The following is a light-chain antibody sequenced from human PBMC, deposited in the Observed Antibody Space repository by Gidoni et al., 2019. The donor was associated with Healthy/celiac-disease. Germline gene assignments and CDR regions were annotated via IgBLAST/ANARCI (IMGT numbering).Light chain of an antibody. V-gene: IGKV3-11*01. Sequence: EIVLTQYPATLSLSPGERATLSCRASQSVSSYLAWYQQKPGQAPRLLIYAASNRATGIPARFSGSGSGTDFTLTISSLEPEDFAVYYCPQRSNWPPTTFGQGTRLEIK. CDR2: AAS. CDR3: PQRSNWPPTT. CDR1: QSVSSY. J-gene: IGKJ5*01.